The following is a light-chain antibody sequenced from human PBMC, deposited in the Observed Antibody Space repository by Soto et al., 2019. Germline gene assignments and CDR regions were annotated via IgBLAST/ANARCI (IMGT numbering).Light chain of an antibody. Sequence: DIQMTQSPSSLSASVGDRVTITCRASQDISNYLARYQQKPGKVPKLLIYAASTLQSGVPSRFSGSGSGRDFTLTISSLQPEDVATYYCQQSNDAPWTFGPGTKVEIK. CDR2: AAS. J-gene: IGKJ1*01. CDR1: QDISNY. V-gene: IGKV1-27*01. CDR3: QQSNDAPWT.